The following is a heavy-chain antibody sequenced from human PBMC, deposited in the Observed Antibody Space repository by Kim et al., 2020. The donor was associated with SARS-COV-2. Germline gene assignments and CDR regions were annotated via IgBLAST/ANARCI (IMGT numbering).Heavy chain of an antibody. Sequence: GSLRLSCTVSGGSISSYYWTWIRQPPGKGLEWIGYIYYSGSTNYNPSLKSRVTISVDTSKNQFSLNLSSVTAADTAVYYCARLFRAGLIDYWGQGTLVTVSS. J-gene: IGHJ4*02. CDR2: IYYSGST. D-gene: IGHD2-21*01. CDR3: ARLFRAGLIDY. CDR1: GGSISSYY. V-gene: IGHV4-59*08.